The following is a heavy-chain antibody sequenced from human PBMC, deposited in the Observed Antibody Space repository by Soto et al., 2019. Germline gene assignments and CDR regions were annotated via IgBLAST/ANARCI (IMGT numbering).Heavy chain of an antibody. CDR3: AGIYSGSPGGTLRY. V-gene: IGHV4-31*03. CDR2: IYYSGST. CDR1: GGSISSGDYY. Sequence: QVQLQESGPGLVKPAQTLSLTCTVSGGSISSGDYYWSWIRQHPGKGLEWIGYIYYSGSTYYNPSLKSRVTISVDTSKNHFSLKLSSVTAADTAVYYCAGIYSGSPGGTLRYWGQGTLVTVSS. J-gene: IGHJ4*02. D-gene: IGHD1-26*01.